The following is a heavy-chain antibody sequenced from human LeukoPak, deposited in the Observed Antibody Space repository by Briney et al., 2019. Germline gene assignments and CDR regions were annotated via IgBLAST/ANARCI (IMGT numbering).Heavy chain of an antibody. CDR1: GYTFTSYD. J-gene: IGHJ6*02. CDR3: ARVRTDYYGSGSIGMDV. CDR2: MNPNSGNT. V-gene: IGHV1-8*01. Sequence: ASVKVSCKASGYTFTSYDINWVRQATGHGLEWMGWMNPNSGNTGYAQKFQGRVTMTRNTSISTAYMELSSLRSEDTAVYYCARVRTDYYGSGSIGMDVWGQGTTVTVSS. D-gene: IGHD3-10*01.